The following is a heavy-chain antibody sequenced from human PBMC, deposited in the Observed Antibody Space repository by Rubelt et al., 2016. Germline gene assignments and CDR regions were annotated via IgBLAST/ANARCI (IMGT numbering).Heavy chain of an antibody. D-gene: IGHD3-22*01. V-gene: IGHV4-4*02. CDR1: GGSITSSNW. J-gene: IGHJ6*02. CDR3: ARDSRYYYDSSGYDGNGMDV. Sequence: QVQLQESGPGLVKPSGTLSLTCAVSGGSITSSNWWSWVRQPPGKGLEWIGEIFHTGSTNYNPSLKSRVTISVDKSKNQFSLKLSSVTAADTAVYYCARDSRYYYDSSGYDGNGMDVWGQGTTVTVSS. CDR2: IFHTGST.